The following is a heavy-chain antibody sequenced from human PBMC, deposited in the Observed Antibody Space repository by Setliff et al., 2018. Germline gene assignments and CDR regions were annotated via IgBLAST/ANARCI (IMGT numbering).Heavy chain of an antibody. D-gene: IGHD3-3*01. Sequence: ASVKVSCKVSGYTLTELSMHWVRQAPGKGLEWMGWISPYNGNTKYAQKVQGRVTMTTATSTTTAYMELSRLRSEDTAVYYCAISTIFGVVSPTPDAFDIWGQGTMVTVSS. CDR1: GYTLTELS. J-gene: IGHJ3*02. CDR3: AISTIFGVVSPTPDAFDI. V-gene: IGHV1-24*01. CDR2: ISPYNGNT.